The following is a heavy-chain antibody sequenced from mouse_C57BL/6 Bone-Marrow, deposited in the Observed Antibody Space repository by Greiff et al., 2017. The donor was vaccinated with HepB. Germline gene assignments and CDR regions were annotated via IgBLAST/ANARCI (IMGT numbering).Heavy chain of an antibody. CDR2: ISDGGSYT. D-gene: IGHD2-2*01. V-gene: IGHV5-4*01. CDR1: GFTFSSYA. Sequence: EVQVVESGGGLVKPGGSLKLSCAASGFTFSSYAMSWVRQTPEKRLEWVATISDGGSYTYYPDNVKGRFTISRDNAKNNLYLQMSHLKSEDTAMYYCAREGLWLRRGFDYWGQGTTLTVSS. J-gene: IGHJ2*01. CDR3: AREGLWLRRGFDY.